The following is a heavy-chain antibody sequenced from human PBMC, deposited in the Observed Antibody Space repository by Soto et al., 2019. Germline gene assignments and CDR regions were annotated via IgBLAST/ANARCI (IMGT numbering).Heavy chain of an antibody. J-gene: IGHJ5*02. Sequence: SESLSLTCTVSGGSISSGGYYWSWIRQHPGKGLEWIGYIYYSGSTYYNPSLKSRVTISVDTSKNQFSLKLSSVTAADTAVYYCARELLRLGYCSGGSCYSWFDPWGQGTLVTVSS. CDR3: ARELLRLGYCSGGSCYSWFDP. CDR1: GGSISSGGYY. V-gene: IGHV4-31*03. D-gene: IGHD2-15*01. CDR2: IYYSGST.